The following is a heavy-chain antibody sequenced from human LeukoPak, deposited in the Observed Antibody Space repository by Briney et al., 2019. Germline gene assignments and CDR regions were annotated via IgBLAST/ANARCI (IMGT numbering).Heavy chain of an antibody. D-gene: IGHD6-13*01. J-gene: IGHJ5*02. CDR3: ARGRAYSSSWYVWFDP. Sequence: ASVKVSCKASGGTFSSYAISWVRQAPGQGLEWMGGIIPIFGTANYAQKFQGRVTITADESTSTAYMELSSLRSEDTAVYYCARGRAYSSSWYVWFDPWGQGTLVTVSS. CDR1: GGTFSSYA. CDR2: IIPIFGTA. V-gene: IGHV1-69*13.